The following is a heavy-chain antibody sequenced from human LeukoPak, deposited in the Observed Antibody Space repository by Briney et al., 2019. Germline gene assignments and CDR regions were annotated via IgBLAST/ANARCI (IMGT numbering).Heavy chain of an antibody. D-gene: IGHD6-19*01. CDR3: ARSPFVGSGWFYFDY. CDR2: INPNSGGT. J-gene: IGHJ4*02. Sequence: ASVKVSCKASGYTFIAYYMHWVRQAPGQGLEWMGWINPNSGGTNYAQKFQGRVTMTRDTSISTAYMELSSLRSDDTAVYYCARSPFVGSGWFYFDYWGQGTLVTVSS. CDR1: GYTFIAYY. V-gene: IGHV1-2*02.